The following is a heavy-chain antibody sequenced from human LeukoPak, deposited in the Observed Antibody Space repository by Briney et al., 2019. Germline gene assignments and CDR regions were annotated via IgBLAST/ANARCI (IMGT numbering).Heavy chain of an antibody. V-gene: IGHV4-38-2*01. CDR2: IYHSGST. CDR1: GYSISSGYY. D-gene: IGHD5-24*01. Sequence: PSETLSLTCAVSGYSISSGYYWGWIRQPPGKGLEWIGSIYHSGSTYYNPSLKSRVTISVDTSKNQFSLNLSSVTASDTAVYYCARRRDGYNWMWDYWGQGTLVTVSS. CDR3: ARRRDGYNWMWDY. J-gene: IGHJ4*02.